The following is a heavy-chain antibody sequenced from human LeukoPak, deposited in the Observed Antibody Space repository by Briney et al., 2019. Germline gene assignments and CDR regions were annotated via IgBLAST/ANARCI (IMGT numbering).Heavy chain of an antibody. CDR3: ARVEGGDNGGKIDD. J-gene: IGHJ4*02. D-gene: IGHD4/OR15-4a*01. CDR2: IYPGGGT. V-gene: IGHV3-53*01. CDR1: GFSVSSNY. Sequence: VGSLRLSCSGFGFSVSSNYMTWVRQAPGKGLQWLSIIYPGGGTKYADSVKGRFTISRDISMNTLFLQMNNLRAEDTAVYYCARVEGGDNGGKIDDWGQGTLVTVSS.